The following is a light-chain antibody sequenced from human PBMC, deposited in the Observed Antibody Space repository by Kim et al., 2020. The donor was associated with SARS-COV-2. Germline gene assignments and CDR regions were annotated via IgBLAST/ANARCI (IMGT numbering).Light chain of an antibody. Sequence: SSELTQDPAVSVALGQTVRITCQGDSLRSYYASWYQQKPGQAPVLVIYGKNNRPSGIPDRFSGSSSGNTASLTITGAQAEDEADYYCNSRDSSGNHPFGTGTKVTF. CDR3: NSRDSSGNHP. J-gene: IGLJ1*01. V-gene: IGLV3-19*01. CDR2: GKN. CDR1: SLRSYY.